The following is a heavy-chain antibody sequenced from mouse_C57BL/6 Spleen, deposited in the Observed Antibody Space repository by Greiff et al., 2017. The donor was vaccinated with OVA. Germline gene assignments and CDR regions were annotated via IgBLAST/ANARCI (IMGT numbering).Heavy chain of an antibody. CDR2: IDPSDSYT. D-gene: IGHD4-1*01. J-gene: IGHJ2*01. Sequence: VQLQQPGAELVRPGTSVKLSCKASGYTFTSYWMHWVKQRPGQGLEWIGVIDPSDSYTNYNQKFKGKATLTVDTSSSTAYMQLSSLTSEDSAVYYCARANWTFDYWGQGTTLTVSS. V-gene: IGHV1-59*01. CDR3: ARANWTFDY. CDR1: GYTFTSYW.